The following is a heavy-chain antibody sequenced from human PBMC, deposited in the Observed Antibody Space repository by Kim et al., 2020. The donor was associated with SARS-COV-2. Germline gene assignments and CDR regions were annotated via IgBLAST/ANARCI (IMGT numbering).Heavy chain of an antibody. J-gene: IGHJ4*02. CDR2: INAGNGNT. Sequence: ASVKVSCKASGYTFTSYAMHWVRQAPGQRLEWMGWINAGNGNTKYSQKFQGRVTITRDTSASTAYMELSSLRSEDTAVYYCARGGGTTVTTRVFDYWGQGTLVTVSS. CDR1: GYTFTSYA. CDR3: ARGGGTTVTTRVFDY. V-gene: IGHV1-3*01. D-gene: IGHD4-17*01.